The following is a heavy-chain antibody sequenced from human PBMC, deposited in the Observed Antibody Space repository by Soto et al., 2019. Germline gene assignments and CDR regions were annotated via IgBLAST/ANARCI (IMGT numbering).Heavy chain of an antibody. CDR2: ISAYNGNT. J-gene: IGHJ4*02. Sequence: ASVKVSCKASGYTFTSYGMRWVRQAPGQGLEWMGWISAYNGNTNYAQKLQGRVTMTTDTSTSTAYMELRSLRSDDTAVYYCARDPSYSSSWSNGLNDYWGKGTLVTVSS. D-gene: IGHD6-13*01. V-gene: IGHV1-18*01. CDR1: GYTFTSYG. CDR3: ARDPSYSSSWSNGLNDY.